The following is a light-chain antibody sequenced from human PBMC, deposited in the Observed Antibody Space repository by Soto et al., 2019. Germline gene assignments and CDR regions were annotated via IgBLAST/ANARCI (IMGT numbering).Light chain of an antibody. CDR2: EVN. J-gene: IGLJ1*01. CDR3: FSFTTTSTHV. V-gene: IGLV2-14*01. Sequence: QSALTQPASLSGSPGQSITISCTGTSSDIGAYDYVSWFQQHPGKAPKLMISEVNNRPSGVSNRFSGSKSGNTAYLTISGLQAEEEAESFCFSFTTTSTHVFGTGTKVTV. CDR1: SSDIGAYDY.